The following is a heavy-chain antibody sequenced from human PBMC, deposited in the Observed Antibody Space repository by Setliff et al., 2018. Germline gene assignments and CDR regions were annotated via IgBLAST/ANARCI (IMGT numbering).Heavy chain of an antibody. CDR2: VYYSGAA. D-gene: IGHD3-3*01. CDR1: GGSFSTYY. J-gene: IGHJ5*02. CDR3: ARRRGGDYNFWSGYYRWFDP. Sequence: PSETLSLTCTVSGGSFSTYYWSWIRQAPGKGLEWIGHVYYSGAANYNPSLKSRVTVSVDTSKNQFSLRLISVTAADTAVYYCARRRGGDYNFWSGYYRWFDPWGQGTLVTV. V-gene: IGHV4-59*01.